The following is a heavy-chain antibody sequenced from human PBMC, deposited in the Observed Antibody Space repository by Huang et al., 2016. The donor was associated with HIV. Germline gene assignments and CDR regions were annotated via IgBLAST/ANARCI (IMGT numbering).Heavy chain of an antibody. V-gene: IGHV4-39*01. J-gene: IGHJ3*01. CDR1: GGSISTSNYY. CDR3: ARLSGGWYPEPHAFDV. CDR2: IYSIGNP. Sequence: QLQLQESGTGLVKPSETLSLTCIVSGGSISTSNYYWGWLRQPPGKGLGWIGSIYSIGNPDDGPSLKSRVTVSVDTSGNQFSLKLSSVTAADTAIYYCARLSGGWYPEPHAFDVWGQGTLVTVSS. D-gene: IGHD6-19*01.